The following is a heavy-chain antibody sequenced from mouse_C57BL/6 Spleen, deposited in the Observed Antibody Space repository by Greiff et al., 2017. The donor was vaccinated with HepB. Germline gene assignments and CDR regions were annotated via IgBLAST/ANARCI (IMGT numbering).Heavy chain of an antibody. J-gene: IGHJ3*01. D-gene: IGHD5-1*01. CDR3: ARSEYAAWFAY. Sequence: VQLQQSGPELVKPGASVKISCKASGYAFSSSWMNWVKQRPGKGLEWIGRISPGDGDTNYNGKFKGKATLTADKSSSTAYMQLSSLTSEDPAVYFCARSEYAAWFAYWGQGTLVTVSA. V-gene: IGHV1-82*01. CDR2: ISPGDGDT. CDR1: GYAFSSSW.